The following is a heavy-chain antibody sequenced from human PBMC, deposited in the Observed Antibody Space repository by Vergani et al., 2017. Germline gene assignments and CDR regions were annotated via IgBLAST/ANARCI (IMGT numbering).Heavy chain of an antibody. V-gene: IGHV4-34*01. J-gene: IGHJ4*02. Sequence: QVQLQQWGAGLLKPSETLSLTCAVYGRSFSGYYWSWIRQPPGKGLEWIGEINHSGSTNYNPSLKSRVTISVDTSKNQFSLKLSSVTAADTAVYYCAIYYYDSSGYYQNDYWGQGTLVTVSS. CDR1: GRSFSGYY. D-gene: IGHD3-22*01. CDR3: AIYYYDSSGYYQNDY. CDR2: INHSGST.